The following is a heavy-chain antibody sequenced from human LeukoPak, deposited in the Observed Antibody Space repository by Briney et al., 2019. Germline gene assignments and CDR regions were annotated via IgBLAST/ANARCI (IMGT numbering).Heavy chain of an antibody. CDR1: GGSFSGYY. V-gene: IGHV4-34*01. CDR2: INHSGST. CDR3: ARDRGVTTPFDY. Sequence: SETLSLTCAVYGGSFSGYYWSWLRQPPGKGLEWIGEINHSGSTNYNPSLKSRVTISVDTSKNQFSLKLNSVTAADTAVYYCARDRGVTTPFDYWGQGTLVTVSS. D-gene: IGHD4-17*01. J-gene: IGHJ4*02.